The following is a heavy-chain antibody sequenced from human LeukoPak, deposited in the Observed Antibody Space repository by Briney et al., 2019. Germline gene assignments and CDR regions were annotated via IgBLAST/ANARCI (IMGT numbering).Heavy chain of an antibody. D-gene: IGHD2-21*02. CDR2: IYPGDSDT. V-gene: IGHV5-51*01. CDR1: GYSFTSYW. Sequence: GESLKISCKGPGYSFTSYWIGWVRQIPGKGLGGLGIIYPGDSDTRYSPSFQGQVTISADKSISTAYLQWSSLKASDTAMYYCARQGVVTGRYGFDYWGQGTLVTVSS. CDR3: ARQGVVTGRYGFDY. J-gene: IGHJ4*02.